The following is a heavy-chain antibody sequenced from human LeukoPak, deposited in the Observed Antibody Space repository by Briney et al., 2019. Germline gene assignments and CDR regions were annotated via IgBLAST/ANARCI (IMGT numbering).Heavy chain of an antibody. CDR1: GFTFSSYA. Sequence: GGSLRLSCAASGFTFSSYAMHWVRQAPGKGLEWVAVISYDGSNKYYADSVKGRFTISRDNSKNTLYLQMNSLRAEDTAVYYCTRAIDQLLYGFFDYWGQGTLVTVSS. J-gene: IGHJ4*02. V-gene: IGHV3-30*01. D-gene: IGHD2-2*02. CDR3: TRAIDQLLYGFFDY. CDR2: ISYDGSNK.